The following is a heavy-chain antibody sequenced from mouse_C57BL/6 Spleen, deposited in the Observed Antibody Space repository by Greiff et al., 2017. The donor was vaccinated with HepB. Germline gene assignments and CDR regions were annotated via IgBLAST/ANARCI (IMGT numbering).Heavy chain of an antibody. CDR3: TRGVTTVVARWFDV. CDR2: IDPETGGT. V-gene: IGHV1-15*01. CDR1: GYTFTDYE. D-gene: IGHD1-1*01. Sequence: QVQLQQSGAELVRPGASVTLSCKASGYTFTDYEMHWVKQTPVHGLEWIGAIDPETGGTAYNQKFKGKAILTADKSSSTAYMELRSLTSEDSAVYYCTRGVTTVVARWFDVWGTGTTVTVSS. J-gene: IGHJ1*03.